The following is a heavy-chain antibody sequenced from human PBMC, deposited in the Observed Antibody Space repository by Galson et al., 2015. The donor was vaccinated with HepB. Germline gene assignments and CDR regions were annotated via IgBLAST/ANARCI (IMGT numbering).Heavy chain of an antibody. CDR1: GYTFTSYG. CDR3: ARTGASGYDYLRVWIAVAGTIIDY. D-gene: IGHD6-19*01. CDR2: ISAYNGNT. V-gene: IGHV1-18*01. J-gene: IGHJ4*02. Sequence: SVKVSCKASGYTFTSYGISWVRQAPGQGLEWMGWISAYNGNTNYAQKPQGRVTMTTDTSASTAYMELRSLRSDDTAVYYCARTGASGYDYLRVWIAVAGTIIDYWGQGTLVTVSS.